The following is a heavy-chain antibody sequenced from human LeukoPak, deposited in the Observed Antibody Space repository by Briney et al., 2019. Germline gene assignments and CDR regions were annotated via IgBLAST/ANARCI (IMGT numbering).Heavy chain of an antibody. CDR1: GFTFSSYA. J-gene: IGHJ4*02. CDR2: IWYDGSNK. CDR3: ARELEIAVAGTLGY. Sequence: GGSLRLSCAASGFTFSSYAMHWVCQAPGKGLEWVAVIWYDGSNKYYADSVKGRFTISRGHSKNTLYLQMKSLRAEDTAVYYCARELEIAVAGTLGYWGQGTLVTVSS. D-gene: IGHD6-19*01. V-gene: IGHV3-33*01.